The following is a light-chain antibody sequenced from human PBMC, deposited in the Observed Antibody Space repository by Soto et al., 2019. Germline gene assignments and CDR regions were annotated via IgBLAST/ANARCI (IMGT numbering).Light chain of an antibody. Sequence: DIQMTQSPSSLSASVGDRVTITCRASQSISNFLNWYQQKPGKAPKLLIYAASSLQSGVPARFSGSGSGTDCTLTISSLQPDDFATYYSQQSYSTPLTFGGGTKVEIK. CDR1: QSISNF. CDR2: AAS. J-gene: IGKJ4*01. V-gene: IGKV1-39*01. CDR3: QQSYSTPLT.